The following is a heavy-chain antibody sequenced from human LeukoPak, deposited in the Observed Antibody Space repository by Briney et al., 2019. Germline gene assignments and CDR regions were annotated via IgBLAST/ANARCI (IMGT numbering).Heavy chain of an antibody. CDR1: GFTFSVYA. Sequence: GGPLRLSCSASGFTFSVYAMDWVRQAPGKGLECVAVISSDVYDGTTEYYEESVKGRFTISRDNSKNTVYLQMNSLRGEYTAVYYCASTAAATDPPGFWGQGTLVTVSS. J-gene: IGHJ4*02. CDR2: ISSDVYDGTTE. CDR3: ASTAAATDPPGF. V-gene: IGHV3-30-3*01. D-gene: IGHD6-13*01.